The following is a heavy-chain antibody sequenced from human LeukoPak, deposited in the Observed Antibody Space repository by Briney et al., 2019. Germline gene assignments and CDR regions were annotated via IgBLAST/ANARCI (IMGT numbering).Heavy chain of an antibody. CDR2: IYSGGGT. CDR1: GFXVSNNY. J-gene: IGHJ2*01. Sequence: GGSLRLSCAASGFXVSNNYISWVRQAPGKGLEWVSVIYSGGGTYYADSVKGRFTISRDNSKNTLYLQMNSLRAEDTAVYYCARESTSWYFDLWGRGTLVTVSS. CDR3: ARESTSWYFDL. D-gene: IGHD2-2*01. V-gene: IGHV3-66*01.